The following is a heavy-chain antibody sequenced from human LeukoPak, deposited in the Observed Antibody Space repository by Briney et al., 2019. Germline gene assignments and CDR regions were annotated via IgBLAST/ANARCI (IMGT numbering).Heavy chain of an antibody. Sequence: SVKVSCKASGGTFSSYAISWVRQAPGQGLEWMGGIIPIFGTANYAQKFQGRVTITADESTSTAYMELSSLRSEDTAVYYCARDRDSSGYSSDAFDIWGQGTMVTVSS. CDR3: ARDRDSSGYSSDAFDI. CDR1: GGTFSSYA. CDR2: IIPIFGTA. D-gene: IGHD3-22*01. J-gene: IGHJ3*02. V-gene: IGHV1-69*13.